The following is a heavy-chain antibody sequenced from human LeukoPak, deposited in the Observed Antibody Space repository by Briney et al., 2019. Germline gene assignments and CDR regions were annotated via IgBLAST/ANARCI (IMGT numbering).Heavy chain of an antibody. CDR2: IIPIFGTA. V-gene: IGHV1-69*01. CDR1: GGTFSSYA. Sequence: SVKVSCKASGGTFSSYAISWVRQAPGQGLEWMGGIIPIFGTANYAQKFQGRVTITADESTSTAYMGLSSLRSEDTAVYYCARDLWYCSSTSCYKGRRSGSFDPWGQGTLVTVSS. CDR3: ARDLWYCSSTSCYKGRRSGSFDP. D-gene: IGHD2-2*02. J-gene: IGHJ5*02.